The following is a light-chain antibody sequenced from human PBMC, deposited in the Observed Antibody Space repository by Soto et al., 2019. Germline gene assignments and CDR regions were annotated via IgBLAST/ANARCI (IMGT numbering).Light chain of an antibody. CDR1: QRIDRY. CDR3: QQYKDGDCT. J-gene: IGKJ1*01. Sequence: DIQLTQSPSTLSASVGDRVTVTCRASQRIDRYLAWYQQKPGKAPKLLVYDASTLEGGVPSSFSGSGSATEFILTTSSLQPDDVATYYCQQYKDGDCTFGQGTSVEIK. V-gene: IGKV1-5*01. CDR2: DAS.